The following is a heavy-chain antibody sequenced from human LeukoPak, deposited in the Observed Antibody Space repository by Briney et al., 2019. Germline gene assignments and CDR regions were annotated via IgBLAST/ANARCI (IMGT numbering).Heavy chain of an antibody. Sequence: PGRSLRLSCAASGFTFSYHDMHWVRQAPGKGLEGVALISYDGSNKYYADSVKGRFTISRDISKNTLYLQMNSLRPEDTAVYYCAKVWTATESFDYWGQGTLVTVSS. D-gene: IGHD3/OR15-3a*01. V-gene: IGHV3-30*18. J-gene: IGHJ4*02. CDR1: GFTFSYHD. CDR3: AKVWTATESFDY. CDR2: ISYDGSNK.